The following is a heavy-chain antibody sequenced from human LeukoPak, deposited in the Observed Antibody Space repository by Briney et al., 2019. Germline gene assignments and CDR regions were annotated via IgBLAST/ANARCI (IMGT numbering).Heavy chain of an antibody. CDR1: RFTFSTYA. CDR2: ISDSGAST. V-gene: IGHV3-23*01. Sequence: GGSLRLSCGASRFTFSTYAMSWVRQAPGKGLEWVSAISDSGASTYYADSVKGRFTISREHSTNTLYLQMSSLRADDTAVYYCAKFSGIWHYFPMDVWGQGTTVTVSS. CDR3: AKFSGIWHYFPMDV. J-gene: IGHJ6*02. D-gene: IGHD3-10*01.